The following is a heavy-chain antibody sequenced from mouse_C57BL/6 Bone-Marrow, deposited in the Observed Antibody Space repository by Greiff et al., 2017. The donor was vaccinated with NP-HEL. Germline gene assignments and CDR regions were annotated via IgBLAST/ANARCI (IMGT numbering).Heavy chain of an antibody. CDR3: ARIYYGSSFYWYFDV. D-gene: IGHD1-1*01. V-gene: IGHV2-9-1*01. CDR2: IWTGGGT. CDR1: GFSLTSYA. Sequence: VHLVESGPGLVAPSQSLSITCTVSGFSLTSYAISWVRQPPGKGLEWLGVIWTGGGTNYNSALKSRLSISKDNSKSQVFLKMNSLQTDDTARYYCARIYYGSSFYWYFDVWGTGTTVTVSS. J-gene: IGHJ1*03.